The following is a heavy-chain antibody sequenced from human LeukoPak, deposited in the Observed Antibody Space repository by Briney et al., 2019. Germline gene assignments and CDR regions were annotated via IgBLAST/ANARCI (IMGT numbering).Heavy chain of an antibody. CDR3: ARVASSEGDPADY. J-gene: IGHJ4*02. CDR1: GFTFSSYG. Sequence: PGGSLRLSCAASGFTFSSYGMHWVRQAPGKGLEWVAFIRYDGSNKYYADSVKGRFTISRDNSKNTLYLQMNSLRAEDTAVYYCARVASSEGDPADYWGQGTLVTVSS. V-gene: IGHV3-30*02. D-gene: IGHD3-22*01. CDR2: IRYDGSNK.